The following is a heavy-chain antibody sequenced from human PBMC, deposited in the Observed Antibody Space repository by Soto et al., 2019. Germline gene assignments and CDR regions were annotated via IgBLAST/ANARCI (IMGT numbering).Heavy chain of an antibody. Sequence: VESLKISCTGSGYIFTSYWISCVLQMAVKGLEWMGRIDPSDSYTNYSPSFQGHVTISADKSISTAYLQWSSLKASDTAMYYCASFYDSSGYQDRFFDYWGQGTLVTVSS. D-gene: IGHD3-22*01. V-gene: IGHV5-10-1*01. CDR1: GYIFTSYW. J-gene: IGHJ4*02. CDR3: ASFYDSSGYQDRFFDY. CDR2: IDPSDSYT.